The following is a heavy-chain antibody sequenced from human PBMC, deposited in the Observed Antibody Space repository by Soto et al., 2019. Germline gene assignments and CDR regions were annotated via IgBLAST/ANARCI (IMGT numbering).Heavy chain of an antibody. Sequence: GGSLRLSCAASGFTFSNAWMNWVRQAPGKGLEWVGRIKSKTDGGTTDYAAPVKGRFTISRDDSTNTLYLQMNSLKTEDTAVYYCTTESIGWQTYGMDVWGQGTTVTVSS. CDR3: TTESIGWQTYGMDV. J-gene: IGHJ6*02. V-gene: IGHV3-15*07. CDR1: GFTFSNAW. D-gene: IGHD6-19*01. CDR2: IKSKTDGGTT.